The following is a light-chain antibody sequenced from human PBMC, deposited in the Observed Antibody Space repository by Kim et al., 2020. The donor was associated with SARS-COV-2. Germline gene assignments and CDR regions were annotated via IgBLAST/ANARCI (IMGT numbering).Light chain of an antibody. Sequence: VSPGKTGSITCSGDKLGDKRGCWEQEKPSQSPVAVIYQGSKGPPGSPEGFSGSNSGNPATLASRGNQAMDEADYYCQAWDSSTVVFGGGTQLTVL. CDR2: QGS. CDR3: QAWDSSTVV. CDR1: KLGDKR. J-gene: IGLJ2*01. V-gene: IGLV3-1*01.